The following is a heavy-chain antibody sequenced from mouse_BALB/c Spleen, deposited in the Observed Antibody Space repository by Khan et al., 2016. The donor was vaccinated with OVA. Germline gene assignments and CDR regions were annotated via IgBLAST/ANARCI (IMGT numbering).Heavy chain of an antibody. J-gene: IGHJ3*01. V-gene: IGHV1-4*01. Sequence: VPLKQSGAELARPGASVKMSCKASGYTFTSYTIHWIKKRPGQGLEWIGYINPSNDYTNYNQKFKDKATLTTDKSSTTAYLRLSSLTSDDSAVYNCVRDGAYHRNDGWFAYWGQGTLVTVSA. CDR2: INPSNDYT. D-gene: IGHD2-14*01. CDR1: GYTFTSYT. CDR3: VRDGAYHRNDGWFAY.